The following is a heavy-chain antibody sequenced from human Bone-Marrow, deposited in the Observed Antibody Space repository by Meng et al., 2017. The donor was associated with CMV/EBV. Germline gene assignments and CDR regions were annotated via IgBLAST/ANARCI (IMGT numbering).Heavy chain of an antibody. CDR1: GYRFSTYW. D-gene: IGHD4-11*01. J-gene: IGHJ6*02. V-gene: IGHV5-51*01. CDR3: ARQPYSNYDYYYYGMDV. CDR2: IYPGDSDT. Sequence: KVSCKVSGYRFSTYWIGWVRQKPGKGLESMGIIYPGDSDTRYRPSFQGQVTISADKSISTAYLQWSSLKASDTAMYYCARQPYSNYDYYYYGMDVWGQGTTVTVSS.